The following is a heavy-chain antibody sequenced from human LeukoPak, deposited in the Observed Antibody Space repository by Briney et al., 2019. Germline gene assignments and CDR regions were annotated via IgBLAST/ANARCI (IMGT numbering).Heavy chain of an antibody. CDR1: GFTFSSYS. D-gene: IGHD5-12*01. CDR2: IEQHGGEK. V-gene: IGHV3-7*01. CDR3: ARSPSSGDGYGPIYYFDS. J-gene: IGHJ4*02. Sequence: PGGSLRLSCAASGFTFSSYSMNWVRQAPGKGLEWVANIEQHGGEKNYVNSVKGRFTISRDNAKNSLFLQMNGLRVEDTAVYYCARSPSSGDGYGPIYYFDSWGQGTLVTVSS.